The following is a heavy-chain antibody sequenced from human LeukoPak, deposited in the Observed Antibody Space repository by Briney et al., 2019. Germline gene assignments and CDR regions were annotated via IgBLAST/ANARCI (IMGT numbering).Heavy chain of an antibody. CDR1: GFTFSNAW. V-gene: IGHV3-15*01. CDR3: LRFGELLSLDY. CDR2: IKSKADGGTT. Sequence: GGSLRLSCAAPGFTFSNAWMSWVRQAPGKGLEWVGRIKSKADGGTTDYAAPVKGRFTISRDDSKNTLYLQMNSLKTEDTAAYYCLRFGELLSLDYWGQGTLVTVSS. J-gene: IGHJ4*02. D-gene: IGHD3-10*01.